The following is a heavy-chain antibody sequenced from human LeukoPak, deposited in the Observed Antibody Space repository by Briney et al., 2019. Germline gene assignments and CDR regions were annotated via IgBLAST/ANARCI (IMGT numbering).Heavy chain of an antibody. V-gene: IGHV4-39*07. J-gene: IGHJ4*02. Sequence: SETLSLTCTVSGVSIRSTSYYWGWIRQPPGKGLEWIGEINHSGSTNYNPSLKSRVTISVDTSKNQFSLKLSSVTAADTAVYYCARHRSARGLWELRPTYYFDYWGQGTLVTVSS. D-gene: IGHD1-26*01. CDR2: INHSGST. CDR3: ARHRSARGLWELRPTYYFDY. CDR1: GVSIRSTSYY.